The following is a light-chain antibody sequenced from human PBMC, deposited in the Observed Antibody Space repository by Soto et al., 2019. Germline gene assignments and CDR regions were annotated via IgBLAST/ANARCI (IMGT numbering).Light chain of an antibody. CDR3: QKCKIAPFT. CDR1: QDISNF. J-gene: IGKJ4*02. Sequence: DIPMTQSPSSLSAFVGDTVTITCRASQDISNFLAWYQQKPGKVPKLLIYAASTLQSGVPSRFSGSGSGTDFTLTISSLQPEDVATYYCQKCKIAPFTVGGGTKVEMK. V-gene: IGKV1-27*01. CDR2: AAS.